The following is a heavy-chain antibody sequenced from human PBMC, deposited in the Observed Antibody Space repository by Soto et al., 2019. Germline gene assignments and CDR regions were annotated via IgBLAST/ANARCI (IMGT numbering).Heavy chain of an antibody. CDR3: ARGTGSYGTWGAFDY. D-gene: IGHD5-18*01. CDR1: GGTFGSYA. J-gene: IGHJ4*02. V-gene: IGHV1-69*12. CDR2: IIPIFGTA. Sequence: QVQLVQSGAEVRKPGSSVKVSCKASGGTFGSYAISWVRQAPGQGLEWMGGIIPIFGTANYAQKFQGRVTITADESTSTAYMELSILRSEDTAVYYCARGTGSYGTWGAFDYWGQGTLVTVSS.